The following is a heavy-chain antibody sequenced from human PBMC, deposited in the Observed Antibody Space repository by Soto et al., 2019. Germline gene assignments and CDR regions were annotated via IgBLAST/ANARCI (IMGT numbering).Heavy chain of an antibody. D-gene: IGHD5-18*01. Sequence: SETLSLTCTVSGGSISSSSHYWGWIRQPPGKGLEWIGNIYYSGNTNYNPSLKSRVAISVDTSKNQFSLKLSSVTAADTAVYYCARLQGTYRSGFNYYHYMDVWGKGTTVTVSS. CDR2: IYYSGNT. J-gene: IGHJ6*03. CDR1: GGSISSSSHY. V-gene: IGHV4-39*07. CDR3: ARLQGTYRSGFNYYHYMDV.